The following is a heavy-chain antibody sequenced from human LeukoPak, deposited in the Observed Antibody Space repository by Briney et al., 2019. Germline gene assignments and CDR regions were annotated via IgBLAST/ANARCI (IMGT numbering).Heavy chain of an antibody. D-gene: IGHD3-10*01. J-gene: IGHJ4*02. Sequence: GGSLRLSCAASVFTFDDYAMHWVRQAPGKGLEWVSGISWNSGSIGYADSVKDRFTISRDNAKNSLYLQMNSLRAEDTALYYCARGGKIYYGSGKGFDYWGQGTLVTVSS. V-gene: IGHV3-9*01. CDR1: VFTFDDYA. CDR2: ISWNSGSI. CDR3: ARGGKIYYGSGKGFDY.